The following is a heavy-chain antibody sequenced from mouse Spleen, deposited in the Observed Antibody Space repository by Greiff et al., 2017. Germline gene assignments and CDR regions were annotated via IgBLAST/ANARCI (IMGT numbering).Heavy chain of an antibody. Sequence: VQLQQSGAELVKPGASMKISCKASGYAFSSYWMNWVKQRPGKGLEWIGQIYPGDGDTNYNGKFKGKATLTADKSSSTAYMQLSSLTSEDSAVYFCARAYYRYNWYFDVWGAGTTVTVSS. CDR1: GYAFSSYW. CDR2: IYPGDGDT. CDR3: ARAYYRYNWYFDV. V-gene: IGHV1-80*01. J-gene: IGHJ1*01. D-gene: IGHD2-14*01.